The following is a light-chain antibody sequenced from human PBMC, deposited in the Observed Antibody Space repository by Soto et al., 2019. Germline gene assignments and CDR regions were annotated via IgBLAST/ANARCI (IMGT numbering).Light chain of an antibody. J-gene: IGLJ1*01. CDR3: QSYDSLSDSHV. CDR1: SSNIGAGYD. Sequence: QSVLTQPPSVSGAPGQRVTISCTGSSSNIGAGYDVHWYQQVPGTAPKLLIYAKSNRPSGVPDRFSGSKSGTSASLAITGLQAEDEADYYCQSYDSLSDSHVFGRGTKVTVL. V-gene: IGLV1-40*01. CDR2: AKS.